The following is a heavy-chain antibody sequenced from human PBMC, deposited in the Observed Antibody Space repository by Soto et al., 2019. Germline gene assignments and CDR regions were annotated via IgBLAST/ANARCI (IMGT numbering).Heavy chain of an antibody. CDR2: IYSGGST. J-gene: IGHJ6*02. CDR3: ARLFGTTFGHYYYYGMDV. V-gene: IGHV3-53*01. CDR1: GFTVSSNY. D-gene: IGHD1-1*01. Sequence: PGGSLRLSSAASGFTVSSNYMSWVRQAPGKGLEWVSVIYSGGSTYYADSVKGRFTISRDNSKNTLYLQMNSLRAEDTAVYYCARLFGTTFGHYYYYGMDVWGQGTTVTVSS.